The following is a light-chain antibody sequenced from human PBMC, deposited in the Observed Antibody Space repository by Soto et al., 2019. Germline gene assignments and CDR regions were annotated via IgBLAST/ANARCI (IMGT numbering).Light chain of an antibody. CDR1: QSVSSN. J-gene: IGKJ1*01. CDR3: QKYNNLLLWP. V-gene: IGKV3-15*01. Sequence: IGMSQSPATLSVSPGERATLSCRASQSVSSNLAWYQQKPGQAPRLLIYGASTRATGIPARFSGSGSGTEFTLTISSLQSEDFAVRYCQKYNNLLLWPFGQGGKVDIK. CDR2: GAS.